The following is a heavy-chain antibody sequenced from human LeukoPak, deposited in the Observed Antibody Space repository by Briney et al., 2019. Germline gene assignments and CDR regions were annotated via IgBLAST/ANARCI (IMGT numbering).Heavy chain of an antibody. Sequence: GGSLRLSCAASGFTFSSYTMNWVRQAPGKGLEWVSSISSRSSYIYYADSVKGRFTISRDNAKNSLYLQMNSLRAEDTAVYYCARDAYCSTTSCKEYFDLWGRGTLVTVSS. CDR1: GFTFSSYT. CDR3: ARDAYCSTTSCKEYFDL. J-gene: IGHJ2*01. CDR2: ISSRSSYI. D-gene: IGHD2-2*01. V-gene: IGHV3-21*01.